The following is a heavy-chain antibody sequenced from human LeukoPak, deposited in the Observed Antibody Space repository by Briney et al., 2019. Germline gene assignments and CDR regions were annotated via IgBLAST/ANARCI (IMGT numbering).Heavy chain of an antibody. CDR2: IYHSGST. D-gene: IGHD4-17*01. J-gene: IGHJ4*02. V-gene: IGHV4-38-2*01. Sequence: PSETLSLTCAVSGYSISSGYYWGWIRHPPGKGLEWIGSIYHSGSTYYNPSLKSRVTISVDTSKNQFSLKLSSVTAADTAVYYCARKLYGDYRFDYWGQGTLVTVSS. CDR3: ARKLYGDYRFDY. CDR1: GYSISSGYY.